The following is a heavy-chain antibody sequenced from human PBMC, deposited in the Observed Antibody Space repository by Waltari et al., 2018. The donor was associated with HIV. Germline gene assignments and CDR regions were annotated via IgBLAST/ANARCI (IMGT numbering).Heavy chain of an antibody. CDR3: ARDADSSGLDY. CDR2: SYSGGST. Sequence: EVQLVESGGGLVQPGGSLRLSCAASGFTVSSNYMSWVRQALGKGREWGSVSYSGGSTYYADSVKGRFTISRDNAKKSVFLQMNNLRAEDTAVYYCARDADSSGLDYWGQGTLVTVSS. J-gene: IGHJ4*02. CDR1: GFTVSSNY. V-gene: IGHV3-66*01. D-gene: IGHD6-19*01.